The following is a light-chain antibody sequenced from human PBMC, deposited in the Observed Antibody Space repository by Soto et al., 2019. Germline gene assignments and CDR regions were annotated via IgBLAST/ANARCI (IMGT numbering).Light chain of an antibody. CDR3: QQRSNWLT. Sequence: EVVLTQSPATLSLSPGERATLSCRASQSISRYLAWCQQKPGQAPRLLIYDASNRATATPARFSGSGSGTDFTLTISSLEPEDFAVYYCQQRSNWLTFGGGTKVDIK. CDR2: DAS. J-gene: IGKJ4*01. V-gene: IGKV3-11*01. CDR1: QSISRY.